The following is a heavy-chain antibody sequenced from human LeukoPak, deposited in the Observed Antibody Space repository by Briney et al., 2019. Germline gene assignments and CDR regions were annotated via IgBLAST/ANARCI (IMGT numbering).Heavy chain of an antibody. J-gene: IGHJ4*02. CDR3: ARGSFTLRDGDYETGDY. Sequence: GGSLRLSCAASGFTFSSYSMNWVRQAPGKGLEWVSSISSSSSYICYADSVMGRFTISRDNAKNSLYLQMNSLRAEDTAVYYCARGSFTLRDGDYETGDYWGQGTLVTVSS. CDR2: ISSSSSYI. V-gene: IGHV3-21*01. D-gene: IGHD4-17*01. CDR1: GFTFSSYS.